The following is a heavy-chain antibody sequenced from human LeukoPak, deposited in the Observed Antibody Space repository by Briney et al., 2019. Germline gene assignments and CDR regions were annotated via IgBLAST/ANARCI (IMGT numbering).Heavy chain of an antibody. CDR3: ARRTVSDGMDV. D-gene: IGHD1-1*01. J-gene: IGHJ6*02. Sequence: SETLSLTCAVYGGSFSSYYWSWIRQPPGKGLEWIGEINHSGNTNYNPSLKSRVTISVDTSKNQFSLKLSSVTAADTAVYYCARRTVSDGMDVWGQGTTVTVSS. CDR2: INHSGNT. CDR1: GGSFSSYY. V-gene: IGHV4-34*01.